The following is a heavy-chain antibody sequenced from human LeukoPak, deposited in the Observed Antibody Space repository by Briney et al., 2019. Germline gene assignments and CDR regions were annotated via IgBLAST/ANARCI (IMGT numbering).Heavy chain of an antibody. CDR1: GSTFCSYG. V-gene: IGHV3-33*01. CDR2: IWYDGSNK. CDR3: ASTSGWYEPIDW. D-gene: IGHD6-19*01. Sequence: PGRSLRLSCAASGSTFCSYGRLWVRQAPGKGLEWVAVIWYDGSNKYYADSVKGRFTISRDNSKNTLYLQMNSLRAEDTAVYYCASTSGWYEPIDWWGQGTLVTVSS. J-gene: IGHJ4*02.